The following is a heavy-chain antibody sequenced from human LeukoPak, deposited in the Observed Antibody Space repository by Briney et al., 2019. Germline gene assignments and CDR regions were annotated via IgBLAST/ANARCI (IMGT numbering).Heavy chain of an antibody. Sequence: PGGSLRLSCAASGFTFSTYNMNWVRQAPGKGLGWVSYISSSSSTIYYADSVKGRFTISRDNAKNSLYLQMNSLRAEDTAVYYCARELSLSSSRHLDYWGQGTLVTVSS. V-gene: IGHV3-48*01. CDR2: ISSSSSTI. CDR3: ARELSLSSSRHLDY. J-gene: IGHJ4*02. CDR1: GFTFSTYN. D-gene: IGHD6-6*01.